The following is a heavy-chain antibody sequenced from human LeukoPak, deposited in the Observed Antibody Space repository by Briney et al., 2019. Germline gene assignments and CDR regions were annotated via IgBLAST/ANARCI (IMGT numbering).Heavy chain of an antibody. J-gene: IGHJ4*02. V-gene: IGHV4-38-2*01. D-gene: IGHD7-27*01. CDR3: ARLGTGDQGATFDY. CDR2: IYHSGST. CDR1: GYSISSGYY. Sequence: SXXLSLTCAVSGYSISSGYYWGWIRPPPGKGLEWIGIIYHSGSTYYKPSLKRRVTISGETSKNQFSLKLSSVPAADTAVYYCARLGTGDQGATFDYWGQGTLVTVSS.